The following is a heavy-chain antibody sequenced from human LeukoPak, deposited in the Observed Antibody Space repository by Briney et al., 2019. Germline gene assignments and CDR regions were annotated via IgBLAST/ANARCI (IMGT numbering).Heavy chain of an antibody. Sequence: SETLSLTCTVSGGFISSYYWSWIRQPPGKGLEWIGYIYYSGSTNYNPSLKSRVTISVDTSKNQFSLKLSSVTAADTAVYYCAGAAAGPHWFDPWGQGTLVTVSS. D-gene: IGHD6-13*01. J-gene: IGHJ5*02. CDR3: AGAAAGPHWFDP. V-gene: IGHV4-59*01. CDR1: GGFISSYY. CDR2: IYYSGST.